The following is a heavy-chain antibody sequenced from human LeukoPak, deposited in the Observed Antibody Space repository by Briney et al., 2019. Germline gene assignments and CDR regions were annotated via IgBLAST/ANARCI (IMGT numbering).Heavy chain of an antibody. CDR1: GYTFISYG. J-gene: IGHJ4*02. Sequence: ASVKVSCKASGYTFISYGINWVRQAPGQGLEWMGWISTYNGNTNYAQKLQGRVTVTTDTSTSTAYMELSSLRSEDTAVYYCARHILTGYCFDYWGQGTLVTVSS. D-gene: IGHD3-9*01. CDR2: ISTYNGNT. CDR3: ARHILTGYCFDY. V-gene: IGHV1-18*01.